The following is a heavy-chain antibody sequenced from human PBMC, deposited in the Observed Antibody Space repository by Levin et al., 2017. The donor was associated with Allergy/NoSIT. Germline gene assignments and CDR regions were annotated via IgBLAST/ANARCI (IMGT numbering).Heavy chain of an antibody. J-gene: IGHJ4*02. CDR3: ARAVSGSYFDY. CDR2: TSYDGSNK. D-gene: IGHD3-10*01. CDR1: GFSFSDYP. V-gene: IGHV3-30-3*01. Sequence: GGSLRLSCAASGFSFSDYPMTWVRQGQGKGLEWVASTSYDGSNKNYADSVKGRFTISRDNSKDSLYLQMSSLRSEDTGVYYCARAVSGSYFDYWGQGTLVTVSS.